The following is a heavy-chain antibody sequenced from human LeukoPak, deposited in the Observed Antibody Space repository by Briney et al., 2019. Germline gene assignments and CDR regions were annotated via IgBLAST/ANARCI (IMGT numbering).Heavy chain of an antibody. Sequence: SSETLSLTCTVSGGSISSSSYYWGWIRQPPGKGLEWIGSIYYSGSTYYNPSLKSRVTISVDTSKNQFSLKLSSVTAADTAVYYCARHRFYDSSGYWSFDYWGQGTLVTVSS. D-gene: IGHD3-22*01. CDR3: ARHRFYDSSGYWSFDY. V-gene: IGHV4-39*01. CDR2: IYYSGST. CDR1: GGSISSSSYY. J-gene: IGHJ4*02.